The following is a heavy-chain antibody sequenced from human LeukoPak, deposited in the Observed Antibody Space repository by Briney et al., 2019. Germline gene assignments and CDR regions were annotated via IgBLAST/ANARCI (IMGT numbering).Heavy chain of an antibody. CDR3: AREAADIVVVPAAMDWFDP. Sequence: SVKVSCKASGGTFSSYAISWVRQAPGQGLEWMGGIIPIFGTASYAQKFQGRVTITADESTSTAYMELSSLRSEDTAVYYCAREAADIVVVPAAMDWFDPWGQGTLVTVSS. V-gene: IGHV1-69*01. D-gene: IGHD2-2*01. CDR1: GGTFSSYA. J-gene: IGHJ5*02. CDR2: IIPIFGTA.